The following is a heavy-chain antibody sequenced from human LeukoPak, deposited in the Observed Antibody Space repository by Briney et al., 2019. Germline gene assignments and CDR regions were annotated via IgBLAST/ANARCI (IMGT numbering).Heavy chain of an antibody. CDR3: ARENVYYYGSGSQNWFDP. V-gene: IGHV3-74*01. J-gene: IGHJ5*02. CDR1: GFTFSSYW. CDR2: INSDGSST. Sequence: GGSLRLSCAASGFTFSSYWMHWVRQAPGKGLVWVSRINSDGSSTSYADSVKGRFTISRDNAKNTLYLQMNSLRAEDTAVYYCARENVYYYGSGSQNWFDPWGQGTLVTVSS. D-gene: IGHD3-10*01.